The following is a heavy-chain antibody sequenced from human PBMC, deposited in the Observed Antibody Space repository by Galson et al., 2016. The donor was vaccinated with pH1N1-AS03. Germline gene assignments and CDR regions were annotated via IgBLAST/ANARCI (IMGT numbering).Heavy chain of an antibody. V-gene: IGHV3-21*01. CDR2: ISTTSTYI. D-gene: IGHD1-26*01. J-gene: IGHJ3*02. CDR1: GFTFSDYS. CDR3: ARVGVGAISNAFDI. Sequence: SLRLSCAASGFTFSDYSMIWVRQAPGRGLEWVSSISTTSTYIYYADSVRGRFTISRDNAKNSLYLQMNRVEETAVYYCARVGVGAISNAFDIWGQWTMVTVSS.